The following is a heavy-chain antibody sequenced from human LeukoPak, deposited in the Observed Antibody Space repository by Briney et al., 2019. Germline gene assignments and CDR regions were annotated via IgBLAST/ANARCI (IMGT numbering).Heavy chain of an antibody. D-gene: IGHD6-6*01. J-gene: IGHJ4*02. Sequence: ASVKASCKASGYTFTGYYMHWVRQAPGQGLEWMGWINPNSGGTNYAQKFQGRVTMTRDTSISTAYMELSRLRSDDTAVYYCARSGSSSSLLVDYWGQGTLVTVSS. V-gene: IGHV1-2*02. CDR2: INPNSGGT. CDR1: GYTFTGYY. CDR3: ARSGSSSSLLVDY.